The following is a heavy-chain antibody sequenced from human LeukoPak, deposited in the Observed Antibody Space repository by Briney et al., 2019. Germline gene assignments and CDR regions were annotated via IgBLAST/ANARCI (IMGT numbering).Heavy chain of an antibody. CDR1: GFTFSSYA. J-gene: IGHJ6*03. Sequence: GGSLRLSCAASGFTFSSYAMSWVRQAPGKGLEWVSAISRSGGSTYYADSVKGRFTISRDNSKNTLYLQMNSLRAEDTAVYYCAKPLAAADPYYYYYYMDGWGKGTTVTVFS. CDR2: ISRSGGST. V-gene: IGHV3-23*01. D-gene: IGHD6-13*01. CDR3: AKPLAAADPYYYYYYMDG.